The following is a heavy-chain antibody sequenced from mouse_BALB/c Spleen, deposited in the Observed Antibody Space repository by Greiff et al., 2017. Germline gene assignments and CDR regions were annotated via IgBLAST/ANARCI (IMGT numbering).Heavy chain of an antibody. J-gene: IGHJ1*01. D-gene: IGHD2-10*02. CDR2: ISYDGSN. Sequence: DVQLQESGPGLVKPSQSLSLTCSVTGYSITSGYYWNWIRQFPGNKLEWMGYISYDGSNNYNPSLKNRISITRDTSKNQFFLKLNSVTTEDTATYYCARAGYASFDVWGAGTTVTVSS. V-gene: IGHV3-6*02. CDR1: GYSITSGYY. CDR3: ARAGYASFDV.